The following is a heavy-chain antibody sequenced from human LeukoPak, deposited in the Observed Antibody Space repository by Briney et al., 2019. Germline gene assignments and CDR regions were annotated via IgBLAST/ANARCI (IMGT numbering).Heavy chain of an antibody. CDR2: IYSGGST. CDR1: GFTVSSNY. J-gene: IGHJ4*02. D-gene: IGHD3-22*01. V-gene: IGHV3-66*01. CDR3: AKEPHYYYDSSGYYDY. Sequence: GGSLRLSCAASGFTVSSNYMGWVRQAPGKGLEWVSVIYSGGSTYYADSVKGRFTISRDNSKNTLYLQMNSLRAEDTAVYYCAKEPHYYYDSSGYYDYWGQGTLVTVSS.